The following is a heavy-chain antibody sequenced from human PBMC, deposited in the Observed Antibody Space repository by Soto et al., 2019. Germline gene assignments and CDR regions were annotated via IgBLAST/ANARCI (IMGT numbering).Heavy chain of an antibody. CDR1: GGSFSGYY. CDR2: INHSGST. Sequence: PSETLSLTCAVYGGSFSGYYWSWIRQPPGKGLEWIGEINHSGSTNYNPSLKSRVTISVDTSENQFSLKLSSVTAADTAVYYCARGYCSSTSCYHQSWYYYYGMDVWGQGTTVTVSS. CDR3: ARGYCSSTSCYHQSWYYYYGMDV. J-gene: IGHJ6*02. V-gene: IGHV4-34*01. D-gene: IGHD2-2*01.